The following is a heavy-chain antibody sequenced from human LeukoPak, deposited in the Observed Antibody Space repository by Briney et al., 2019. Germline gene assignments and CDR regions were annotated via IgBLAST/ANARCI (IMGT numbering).Heavy chain of an antibody. V-gene: IGHV1-69-2*01. Sequence: GASVKVSCRASGYNFDDYYMHWVQQAPGKGLEWMGRVDPEFGETEYAGKFQGRLSITADTSTDTAYMELSSLTSEDTAVYYCARHTVEPYANWFDPWGQGTLVTVSS. CDR2: VDPEFGET. J-gene: IGHJ5*02. CDR1: GYNFDDYY. CDR3: ARHTVEPYANWFDP. D-gene: IGHD3-16*01.